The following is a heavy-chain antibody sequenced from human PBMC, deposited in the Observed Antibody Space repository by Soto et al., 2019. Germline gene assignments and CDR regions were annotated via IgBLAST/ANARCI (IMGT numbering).Heavy chain of an antibody. CDR3: AREYNWNYFGWFDP. CDR2: INHSGST. J-gene: IGHJ5*02. CDR1: GGSFGGYY. Sequence: ASETLSLTCAVYGGSFGGYYWSWIRQPPGKGLEWIGEINHSGSTDYNPSLKSRITINPDTSKNQFSLQLNSVTPEDTAVYYCAREYNWNYFGWFDPWGQGTLVTVSS. V-gene: IGHV4-34*01. D-gene: IGHD1-7*01.